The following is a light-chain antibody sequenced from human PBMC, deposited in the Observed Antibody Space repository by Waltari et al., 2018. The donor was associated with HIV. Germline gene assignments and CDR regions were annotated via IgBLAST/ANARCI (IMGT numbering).Light chain of an antibody. CDR2: WAS. CDR1: QSVLYSSNNKNY. CDR3: HQSYLSPDT. Sequence: DIVMTQSPDSLAVSLGERATINCKSSQSVLYSSNNKNYLAWYQQKPGQPPKLLIYWASTRESWVPDRFSGSGSGTVFTLTISSLQPEDSATYYCHQSYLSPDTFGQGTRLEIK. V-gene: IGKV4-1*01. J-gene: IGKJ2*01.